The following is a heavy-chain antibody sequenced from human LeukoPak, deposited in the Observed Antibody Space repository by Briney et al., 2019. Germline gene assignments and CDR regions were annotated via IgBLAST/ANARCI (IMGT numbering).Heavy chain of an antibody. CDR1: GFTFSDYY. CDR3: ASPAAGSSGYSYGFSH. D-gene: IGHD5-18*01. Sequence: GGSLRLSCAASGFTFSDYYMSCIRQAPGRGLEWVSYISSSGSTIYYADSVQGRFTISRDNAKNSLYLQMNSLRAEDTAVYYCASPAAGSSGYSYGFSHWGQGTLVTVSS. CDR2: ISSSGSTI. J-gene: IGHJ4*02. V-gene: IGHV3-11*04.